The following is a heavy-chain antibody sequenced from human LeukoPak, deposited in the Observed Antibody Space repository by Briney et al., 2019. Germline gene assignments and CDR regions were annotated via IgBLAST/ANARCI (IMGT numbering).Heavy chain of an antibody. V-gene: IGHV3-23*01. Sequence: GGSLRLSCAASGFTFSSYGMTWVRQAPGKGLEWVAVISSSGESTYYADSVKGRFTISRDTSKNTLYLQTNSLRAEDTALYYCAKVRACSTTSCYRTYGMDVWGQGTTVTVSS. D-gene: IGHD2-2*01. CDR1: GFTFSSYG. J-gene: IGHJ6*02. CDR2: ISSSGEST. CDR3: AKVRACSTTSCYRTYGMDV.